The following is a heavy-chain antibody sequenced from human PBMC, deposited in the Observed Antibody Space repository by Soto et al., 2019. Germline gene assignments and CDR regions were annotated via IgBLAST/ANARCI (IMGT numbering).Heavy chain of an antibody. CDR2: IYYSGST. J-gene: IGHJ4*02. D-gene: IGHD4-4*01. CDR1: GGSISSYY. CDR3: ARRTVTASFDY. V-gene: IGHV4-59*08. Sequence: SETLSLTCTVSGGSISSYYWSWIRQPPGKGLEWIGYIYYSGSTNYNPSLKSRVTISVDTSKNQFSLKLSSVTAADTAVYYCARRTVTASFDYWGQGTLVTVSS.